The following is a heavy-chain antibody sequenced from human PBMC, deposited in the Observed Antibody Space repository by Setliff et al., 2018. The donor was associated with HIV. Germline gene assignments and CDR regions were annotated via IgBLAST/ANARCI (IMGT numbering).Heavy chain of an antibody. CDR2: ISSSSSNI. CDR3: ARDSEDTAWDYYYYMDV. CDR1: GFTFSSYT. V-gene: IGHV3-21*01. J-gene: IGHJ6*03. Sequence: GESLKISCAASGFTFSSYTMNWVRQAPGKGLEWVSSISSSSSNIYYADSVKGRFIISRDNAKNSLYLQMNSLRAEDTAVYYCARDSEDTAWDYYYYMDVWGKGTTVTVSS. D-gene: IGHD5-18*01.